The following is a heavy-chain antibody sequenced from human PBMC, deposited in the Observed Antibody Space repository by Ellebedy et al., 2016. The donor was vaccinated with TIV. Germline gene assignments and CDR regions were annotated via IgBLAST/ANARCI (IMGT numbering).Heavy chain of an antibody. CDR1: GFTFSRYW. Sequence: PGGSLRLSCAASGFTFSRYWTTWVRQAPGKGLEWVANIKEDGGEKYYMDSVKGRFTISRDNAKNSVYLQMNSLRAEDTAVYYCARGGVWFGELMDYWGQGTLVTVSS. D-gene: IGHD3-10*01. CDR2: IKEDGGEK. J-gene: IGHJ4*02. V-gene: IGHV3-7*01. CDR3: ARGGVWFGELMDY.